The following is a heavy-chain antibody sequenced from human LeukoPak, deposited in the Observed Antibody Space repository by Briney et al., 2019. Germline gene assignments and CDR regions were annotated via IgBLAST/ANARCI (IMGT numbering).Heavy chain of an antibody. CDR2: ISHSSGFT. CDR1: GFTFSDYY. V-gene: IGHV3-11*03. J-gene: IGHJ4*02. CDR3: AKLFKAYSSTWIDY. Sequence: GGPLRLSCAASGFTFSDYYMSWIRQAPGQGLEWVAYISHSSGFTNYADSVKGRFAISRDNAKNSLYLQMDSLRAEDTAIYYCAKLFKAYSSTWIDYWGQGNLVTVSS. D-gene: IGHD6-13*01.